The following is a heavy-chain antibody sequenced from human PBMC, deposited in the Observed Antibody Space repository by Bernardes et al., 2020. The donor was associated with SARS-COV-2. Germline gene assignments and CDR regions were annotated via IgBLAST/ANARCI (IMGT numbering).Heavy chain of an antibody. CDR3: ARGALTGSWFGFHP. J-gene: IGHJ5*02. Sequence: GGSLRLSCAASGFTFSSYDMHWVRQATGKGLEWVSAIGAAGDTYYPNSVKGRFTISRENARNSLFLQMNSLGAGDSAVYYCARGALTGSWFGFHPWGQGTLVTVSS. CDR1: GFTFSSYD. D-gene: IGHD6-13*01. CDR2: IGAAGDT. V-gene: IGHV3-13*01.